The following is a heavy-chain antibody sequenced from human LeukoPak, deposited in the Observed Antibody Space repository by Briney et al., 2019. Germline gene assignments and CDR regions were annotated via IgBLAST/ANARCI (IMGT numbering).Heavy chain of an antibody. CDR2: IRHDGSNK. Sequence: GGSLRLSCAASGFTFSTYGMHWVRQSPCKGLEWVALIRHDGSNKYYADSVKGRFTISRDNAKNTLYLQMNSLRVEDTAVYYCARGVSSSFDQWGLGTLVTVSS. CDR3: ARGVSSSFDQ. CDR1: GFTFSTYG. D-gene: IGHD6-13*01. J-gene: IGHJ4*02. V-gene: IGHV3-30*02.